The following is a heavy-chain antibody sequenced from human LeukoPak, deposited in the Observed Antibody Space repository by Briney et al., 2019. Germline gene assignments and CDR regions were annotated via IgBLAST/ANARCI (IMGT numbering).Heavy chain of an antibody. V-gene: IGHV3-23*01. CDR3: GRSGEWELLMDYYYYMDV. Sequence: GGSLRLSCAASGFTFSSYAMSWVRQAPGKGLEWVSAISGSGGSTYYADSVKGRFTISRDNSKNTLYLQMNSLRAEDTAVYYCGRSGEWELLMDYYYYMDVWGKGTTVTVSS. D-gene: IGHD1-26*01. CDR1: GFTFSSYA. CDR2: ISGSGGST. J-gene: IGHJ6*03.